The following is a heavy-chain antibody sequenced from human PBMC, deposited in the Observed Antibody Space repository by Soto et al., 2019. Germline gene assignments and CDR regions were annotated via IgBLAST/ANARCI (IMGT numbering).Heavy chain of an antibody. D-gene: IGHD3-22*01. Sequence: GCRISKSKVGVGWIRQPPGKALEWLALIYWNDDKRYSPSLKSRLTITKDPSKHQVVLTMTNMDPVDTATYYCAHSSRNSHYDVGIRYYSTVPAFRGHRTPVPGSS. CDR2: IYWNDDK. V-gene: IGHV2-5*01. CDR3: AHSSRNSHYDVGIRYYSTVPAF. J-gene: IGHJ4*01. CDR1: GCRISKSKVG.